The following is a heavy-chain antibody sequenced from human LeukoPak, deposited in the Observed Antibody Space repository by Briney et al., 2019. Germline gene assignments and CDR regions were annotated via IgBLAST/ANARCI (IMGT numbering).Heavy chain of an antibody. Sequence: GGSLRLSCAASGFTVSSNYMSWVRQAPGKGLEWVSVIYSGGSTYYADSVTGRFTISRDNSKNTLYLQMNSLRAEDTAVYYCARMFYYYGSGSYELWGQGTLVTVSS. CDR1: GFTVSSNY. CDR2: IYSGGST. J-gene: IGHJ4*02. V-gene: IGHV3-53*01. CDR3: ARMFYYYGSGSYEL. D-gene: IGHD3-10*01.